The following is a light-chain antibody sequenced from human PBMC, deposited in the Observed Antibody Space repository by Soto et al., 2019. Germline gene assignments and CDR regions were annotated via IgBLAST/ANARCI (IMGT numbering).Light chain of an antibody. CDR2: KAS. J-gene: IGKJ1*01. V-gene: IGKV1-5*03. CDR3: QHYSSYSEA. Sequence: DIQMTQSPSTLPASVGDRVTVTCRASQSIRSWLAWYQEKPGKASKLLIYKASTLKSGVPSRFSGSGSGTEFTLTISSLQPDDFATYYCQHYSSYSEAFGQGTKVDIK. CDR1: QSIRSW.